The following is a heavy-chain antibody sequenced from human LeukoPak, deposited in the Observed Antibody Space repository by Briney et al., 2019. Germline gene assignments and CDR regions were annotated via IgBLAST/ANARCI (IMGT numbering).Heavy chain of an antibody. D-gene: IGHD3-10*01. J-gene: IGHJ5*02. CDR3: ARVVADYYGSGTYNWLDP. CDR2: IYYSGST. V-gene: IGHV4-59*01. CDR1: GGSISSFY. Sequence: NPSETLSLTCTVSGGSISSFYWSWIRQPPGKGLEWIGYIYYSGSTNYNPSLKSRVTISVDTSKNQFSLKLSSVTAADTAVYYCARVVADYYGSGTYNWLDPWGQGTLVTVSS.